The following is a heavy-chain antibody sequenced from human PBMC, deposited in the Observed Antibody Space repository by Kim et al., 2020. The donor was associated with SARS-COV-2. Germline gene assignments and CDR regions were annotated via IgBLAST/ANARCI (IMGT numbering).Heavy chain of an antibody. V-gene: IGHV4-34*01. CDR2: INHSGST. CDR1: GGSFSGYY. CDR3: ARALSGYSSSWSPFDY. D-gene: IGHD6-13*01. Sequence: SETLSLTCAVYGGSFSGYYWSWIRQPPGKGLEWIGEINHSGSTNYNPSLKSRVTISVDTSKNQFSLKLSSVTAADTAVYYCARALSGYSSSWSPFDYWGQGTLVTVSS. J-gene: IGHJ4*02.